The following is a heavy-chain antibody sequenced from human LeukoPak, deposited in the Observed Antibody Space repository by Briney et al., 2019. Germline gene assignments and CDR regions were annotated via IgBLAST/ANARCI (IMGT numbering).Heavy chain of an antibody. V-gene: IGHV1-18*01. Sequence: ASVKVSCRASGYTFTSYGISWVRQAPGQGLEWMGWISAYNGNTNYAQKPQGRVTMTTDTSTSTAYMELRSLRSDDTAVYYCARVGVNSGYDYFTFYYFDYWGQGTLVTVSS. CDR1: GYTFTSYG. J-gene: IGHJ4*02. D-gene: IGHD5-12*01. CDR2: ISAYNGNT. CDR3: ARVGVNSGYDYFTFYYFDY.